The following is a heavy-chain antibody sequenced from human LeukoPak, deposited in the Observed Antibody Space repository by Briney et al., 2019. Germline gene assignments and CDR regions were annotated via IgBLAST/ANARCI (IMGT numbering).Heavy chain of an antibody. Sequence: GGSLRLSCAASEFTFSSYGFHWVRQAPGKGLEWVALISNDGSDEYYADSVKGRFTISRDNSKNALYLQMNSLRVEDTAVYYCARVSSGWYYWGQGALVTVSS. CDR3: ARVSSGWYY. CDR1: EFTFSSYG. V-gene: IGHV3-30*03. D-gene: IGHD6-19*01. J-gene: IGHJ4*02. CDR2: ISNDGSDE.